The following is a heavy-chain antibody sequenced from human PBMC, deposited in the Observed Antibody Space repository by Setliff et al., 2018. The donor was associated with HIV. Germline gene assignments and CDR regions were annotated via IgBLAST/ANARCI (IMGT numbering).Heavy chain of an antibody. J-gene: IGHJ3*02. CDR3: ARHKTNYDFYAFDI. D-gene: IGHD3-3*01. Sequence: PSETLSLTCTASGDSINSHYWGWIRQPPGKGLEWIGLIYRSGSTYYNPSLKSRVTISVDTSRNEFSLKLRSVTAADTAVYYCARHKTNYDFYAFDIWGQGTMVTVSS. V-gene: IGHV4-38-2*02. CDR2: IYRSGST. CDR1: GDSINSHY.